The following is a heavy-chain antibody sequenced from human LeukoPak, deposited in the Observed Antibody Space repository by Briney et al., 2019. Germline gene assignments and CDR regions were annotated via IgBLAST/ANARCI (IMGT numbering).Heavy chain of an antibody. V-gene: IGHV1-2*02. D-gene: IGHD6-19*01. CDR3: ARAIAVVDY. CDR2: INPNSGST. Sequence: ASVKVSCKASGYTFTDYYIHWVRQAPGQGLEWMGWINPNSGSTNSAQKFQGRVTMTKDTSISTAYMELSRLRSDDTAVYFCARAIAVVDYWGQGTLVTVSS. J-gene: IGHJ4*02. CDR1: GYTFTDYY.